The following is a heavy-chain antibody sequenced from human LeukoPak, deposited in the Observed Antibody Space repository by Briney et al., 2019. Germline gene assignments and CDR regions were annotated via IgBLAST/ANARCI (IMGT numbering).Heavy chain of an antibody. V-gene: IGHV1-69*01. J-gene: IGHJ4*02. CDR3: ARRYCSSTSCYKSLEDY. CDR1: GGTFSGYA. Sequence: SVKVSCKASGGTFSGYAISWVRQAPGQGLEWMGGIIPIFGTANYAQKFQGRVTITADESTSTAYMELSSLRSEDTAVYYCARRYCSSTSCYKSLEDYWGQGTLVTVSS. D-gene: IGHD2-2*02. CDR2: IIPIFGTA.